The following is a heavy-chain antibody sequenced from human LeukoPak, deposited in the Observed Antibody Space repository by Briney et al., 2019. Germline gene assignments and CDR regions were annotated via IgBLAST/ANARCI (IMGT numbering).Heavy chain of an antibody. CDR3: ARRERAVAGMFH. J-gene: IGHJ4*02. CDR2: IYPGDSDT. CDR1: GYSFTSYW. V-gene: IGHV5-51*01. D-gene: IGHD6-19*01. Sequence: GESLKIACKGSGYSFTSYWIAWVRQMPGKGLEYVGIIYPGDSDTRYSPSFQGQVTISADKSISTAYLQWSSLKASDTAMYYCARRERAVAGMFHWGQGTLVTVSS.